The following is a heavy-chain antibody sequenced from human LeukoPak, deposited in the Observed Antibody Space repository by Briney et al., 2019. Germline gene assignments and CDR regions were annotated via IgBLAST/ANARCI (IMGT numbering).Heavy chain of an antibody. J-gene: IGHJ4*02. CDR3: AKPHPIGVVIPPLDY. CDR2: ITAYKGHT. CDR1: GYTFSNYG. V-gene: IGHV1-18*01. Sequence: GASVKLSCKASGYTFSNYGISWVRQAPGQGLEWIVWITAYKGHTNYAQKLQGRVTMTTDTSTSTAYMELRSLRSDDTAVYYCAKPHPIGVVIPPLDYWGQGTLVTVSS. D-gene: IGHD3-3*01.